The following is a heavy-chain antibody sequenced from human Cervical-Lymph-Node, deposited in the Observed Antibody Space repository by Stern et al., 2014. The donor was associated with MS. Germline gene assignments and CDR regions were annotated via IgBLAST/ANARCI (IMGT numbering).Heavy chain of an antibody. CDR1: GYSFNIYW. CDR2: IYPDDSDT. J-gene: IGHJ6*02. CDR3: ARRGMDV. V-gene: IGHV5-51*01. Sequence: EVQLVESGAEVKKPGESLTISCKGFGYSFNIYWIAWVRQRPGKGLVWIVIIYPDDSDTGYSPSFQVQVPFSVDKSISTAYLQWSSLKPSDTATYFCARRGMDVWGQGTSVTVSS.